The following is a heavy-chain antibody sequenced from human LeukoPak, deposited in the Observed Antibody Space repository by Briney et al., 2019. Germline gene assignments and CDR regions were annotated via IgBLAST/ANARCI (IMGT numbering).Heavy chain of an antibody. CDR1: GGSISSYY. D-gene: IGHD3-9*01. J-gene: IGHJ5*02. CDR2: IYTSGST. Sequence: SETLSLTCTVSGGSISSYYWSWIRQPAGKGLEWIGRIYTSGSTNYNPSLKSRVTMSVDTSKNQSSLKLSSVTAADTAVYYCARGKTYFDWFDPWGQGTLVTVSS. CDR3: ARGKTYFDWFDP. V-gene: IGHV4-4*07.